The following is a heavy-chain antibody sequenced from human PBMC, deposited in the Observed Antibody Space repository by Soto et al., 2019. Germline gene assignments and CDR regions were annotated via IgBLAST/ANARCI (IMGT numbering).Heavy chain of an antibody. CDR1: GGTISSSSYY. V-gene: IGHV4-39*07. D-gene: IGHD5-12*01. CDR3: ARAHSRDGYYWFDP. Sequence: SETLSLTCTVSGGTISSSSYYWGWIRQPPGKGLEWIGNIYYSGSTNYNPSLKSRVTISVDTSKNQFSLKLSSVTAADTAVYYCARAHSRDGYYWFDPWGQGTLVTVSS. J-gene: IGHJ5*02. CDR2: IYYSGST.